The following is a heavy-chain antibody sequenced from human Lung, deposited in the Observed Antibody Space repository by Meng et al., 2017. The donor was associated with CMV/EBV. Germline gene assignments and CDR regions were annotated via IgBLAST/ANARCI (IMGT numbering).Heavy chain of an antibody. J-gene: IGHJ6*02. Sequence: SVXVSXXASGYTFTSYDINWVRQATGQGLEWMGWMNPNSGNTGYAQKFHGRVTITRNTSISTAYMELSSLRSEDTAVYYCARGRAGYYYYGMAVWGQGPTAPFPS. D-gene: IGHD6-19*01. V-gene: IGHV1-8*03. CDR3: ARGRAGYYYYGMAV. CDR2: MNPNSGNT. CDR1: GYTFTSYD.